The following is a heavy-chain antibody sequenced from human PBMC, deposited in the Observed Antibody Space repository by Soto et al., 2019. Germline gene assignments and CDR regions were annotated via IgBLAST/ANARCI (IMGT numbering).Heavy chain of an antibody. CDR2: ISYDGSNK. J-gene: IGHJ4*02. Sequence: GSLRLSCAASGFTFSSYGMHWVRQAPGKGLEWVAVISYDGSNKYYADSVKGRFTISRDNSKNTLYLQMNSLRAEDTAVYYCAKGRHYYDSSGYYYEFDYWGQGTLVTVSS. D-gene: IGHD3-22*01. CDR3: AKGRHYYDSSGYYYEFDY. CDR1: GFTFSSYG. V-gene: IGHV3-30*18.